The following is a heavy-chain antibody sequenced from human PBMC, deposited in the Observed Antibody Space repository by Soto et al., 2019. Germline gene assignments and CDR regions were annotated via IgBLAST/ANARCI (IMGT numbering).Heavy chain of an antibody. CDR3: GRLRFLEWSMDV. CDR1: GFTFSNAW. Sequence: GGSLRLSCAASGFTFSNAWMSWVRQAPGKGLEWVGRIKSKTDGGTTDYAAPVKGRFTISRDDSKNTLYLQMNSLKTEDTAVYYCGRLRFLEWSMDVWGKGTTVTVSS. J-gene: IGHJ6*04. D-gene: IGHD3-3*01. V-gene: IGHV3-15*01. CDR2: IKSKTDGGTT.